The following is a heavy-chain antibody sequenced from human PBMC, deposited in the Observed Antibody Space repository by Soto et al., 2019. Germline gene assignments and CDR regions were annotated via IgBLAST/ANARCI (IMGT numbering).Heavy chain of an antibody. CDR3: ARQDDCSSTSCYSAVGYYYYGMDV. J-gene: IGHJ6*02. D-gene: IGHD2-2*01. CDR1: GGSISSSSYY. V-gene: IGHV4-39*01. CDR2: IYYSGST. Sequence: SETLSLTCTVSGGSISSSSYYWGWIRQPPVKGLEWIGSIYYSGSTYYNPSLKSRVTISVDTSKNQFSLKLSSVTAADTAVYYCARQDDCSSTSCYSAVGYYYYGMDVWGQGTTVNVSS.